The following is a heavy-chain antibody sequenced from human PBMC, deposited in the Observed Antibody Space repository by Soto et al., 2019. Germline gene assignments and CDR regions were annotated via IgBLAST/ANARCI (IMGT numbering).Heavy chain of an antibody. Sequence: GGSLRLSCAASGFTFKNAWMNWVRQAPGKGLEWVGRIKSKGDGGTADYAASVKGRFTISRDDSKNTLYLQMSSLETEDTAIYYCSSRMGGSFWGQGTLVTVSS. D-gene: IGHD3-16*01. CDR1: GFTFKNAW. V-gene: IGHV3-15*07. J-gene: IGHJ4*02. CDR2: IKSKGDGGTA. CDR3: SSRMGGSF.